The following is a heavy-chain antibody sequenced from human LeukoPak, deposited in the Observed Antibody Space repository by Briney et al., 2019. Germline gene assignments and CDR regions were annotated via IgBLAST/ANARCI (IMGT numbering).Heavy chain of an antibody. CDR1: GGTFSSYA. CDR3: ARSIAREQQLAYDY. J-gene: IGHJ4*02. D-gene: IGHD6-13*01. Sequence: LVKVSCKASGGTFSSYAISWVRQAPGQGLEWMGGIIPIFGTANYAQKFQGRVTITTDESTSTAYMELSSLRSEDTAVYYCARSIAREQQLAYDYWGQGTLVTVSS. CDR2: IIPIFGTA. V-gene: IGHV1-69*05.